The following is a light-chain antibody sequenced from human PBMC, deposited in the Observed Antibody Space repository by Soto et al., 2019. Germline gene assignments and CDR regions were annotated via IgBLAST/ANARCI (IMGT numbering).Light chain of an antibody. CDR2: GAS. Sequence: EIVLTQSPATLSVSPGERATLSCRASQSVDKHLHWYQQRPGQATRLLIYGASTRATGIPARFSGSGSGTAFTLTINSLQSEDFAVYYCQQSHNWYTFVQGTEVEIK. V-gene: IGKV3-15*01. CDR1: QSVDKH. CDR3: QQSHNWYT. J-gene: IGKJ2*01.